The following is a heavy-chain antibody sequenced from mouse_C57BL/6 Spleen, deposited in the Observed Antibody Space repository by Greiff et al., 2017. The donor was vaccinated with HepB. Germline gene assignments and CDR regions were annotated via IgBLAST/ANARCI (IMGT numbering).Heavy chain of an antibody. D-gene: IGHD4-1*01. Sequence: QVTLKVSGPGILQPSQTLSLTCSFSGFSLSTFGMGVGWIRQPSGKGLEWLVHIWWDDDKYYNPALKSRLTISKDTSKNQVFLKSANVDTADTATYYCARIAAGTIWYFDVWGTGTTVTVSS. CDR1: GFSLSTFGMG. V-gene: IGHV8-8*01. CDR2: IWWDDDK. J-gene: IGHJ1*03. CDR3: ARIAAGTIWYFDV.